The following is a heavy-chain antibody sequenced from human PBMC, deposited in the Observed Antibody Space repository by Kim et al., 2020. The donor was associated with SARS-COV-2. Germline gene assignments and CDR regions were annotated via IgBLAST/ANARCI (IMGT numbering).Heavy chain of an antibody. CDR3: ARAETYYDFWSGYDY. CDR1: GFTFSSYW. Sequence: GGSLRLSCAASGFTFSSYWMSWVRQAPGKGLEWVANIKHDGSEKYYVDSVKGRFTISRDNAKNSLYLQMNSLRAEDTAVYYCARAETYYDFWSGYDYWGQGTLVTVSS. D-gene: IGHD3-3*01. J-gene: IGHJ4*02. V-gene: IGHV3-7*01. CDR2: IKHDGSEK.